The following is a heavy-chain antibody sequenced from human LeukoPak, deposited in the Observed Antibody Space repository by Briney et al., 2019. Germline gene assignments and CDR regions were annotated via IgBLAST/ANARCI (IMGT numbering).Heavy chain of an antibody. CDR2: ISGSGVTT. J-gene: IGHJ4*02. CDR3: AREGAGPRRYDY. Sequence: GGSLRLSCAASGFTFSDYGMSWVRQAPGKGLEWVSDISGSGVTTYFADSVKGRFSISRDNSMNTLYLQMNSLRAEDTAIYYCAREGAGPRRYDYWGQGTLVTVSS. V-gene: IGHV3-23*01. CDR1: GFTFSDYG. D-gene: IGHD1-1*01.